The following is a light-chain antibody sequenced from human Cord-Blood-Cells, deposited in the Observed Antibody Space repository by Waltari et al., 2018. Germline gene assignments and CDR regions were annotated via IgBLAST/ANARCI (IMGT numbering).Light chain of an antibody. CDR3: CSYAGSSTVV. J-gene: IGLJ2*01. CDR1: SCDVGSSNL. CDR2: EGS. V-gene: IGLV2-23*01. Sequence: QSALTQPASMSRSPGPSITITCTGTSCDVGSSNLVSWYQQHPGKAPKLRIYEGSKRPSGVSNRFSGSKSGNTASRTISGLQAEDEADYYCCSYAGSSTVVFGGGTKLTVL.